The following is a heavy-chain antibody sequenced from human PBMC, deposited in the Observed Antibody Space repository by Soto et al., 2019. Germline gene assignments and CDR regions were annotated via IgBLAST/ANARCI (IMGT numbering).Heavy chain of an antibody. CDR1: GGTFSSYS. J-gene: IGHJ4*02. Sequence: ASLKVSCKASGGTFSSYSISWVRQAPGQGLEWMGGIIPIFGTANYAQKFEGRVTITADETTSTAYMVLSSLRAEDTVVYYCARFPNYYDSSGYPYWGQGTLVTVSS. CDR3: ARFPNYYDSSGYPY. CDR2: IIPIFGTA. D-gene: IGHD3-22*01. V-gene: IGHV1-69*13.